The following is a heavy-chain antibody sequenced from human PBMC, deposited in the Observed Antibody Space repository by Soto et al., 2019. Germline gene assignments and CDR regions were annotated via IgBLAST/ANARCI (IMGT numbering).Heavy chain of an antibody. CDR2: ISSSSYTI. V-gene: IGHV3-48*02. J-gene: IGHJ4*02. Sequence: PGGSLRLSCTASVFTFNTYNMNWFRQAPGKGLEWVSYISSSSYTIKYADSVEGRFTVSRDNGKKSLYLQMNSLRDEDTAVYFCAREISLSAGSYFDYWGQGTLVTVSS. CDR1: VFTFNTYN. CDR3: AREISLSAGSYFDY. D-gene: IGHD3-10*01.